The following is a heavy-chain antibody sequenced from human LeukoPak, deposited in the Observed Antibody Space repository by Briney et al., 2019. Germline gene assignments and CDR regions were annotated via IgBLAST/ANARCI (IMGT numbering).Heavy chain of an antibody. V-gene: IGHV3-74*03. D-gene: IGHD6-19*01. CDR1: GLTFSTYW. J-gene: IGHJ4*02. CDR2: INSDGRST. Sequence: GGSLRLSCAASGLTFSTYWMHWLRQAPGKGLVWVSRINSDGRSTTYAAFVNGRFTTSTDNAKNTLYLQMNSLRAEDTAVYYCAREGTSGWYYFDYWGQGTLVTVSS. CDR3: AREGTSGWYYFDY.